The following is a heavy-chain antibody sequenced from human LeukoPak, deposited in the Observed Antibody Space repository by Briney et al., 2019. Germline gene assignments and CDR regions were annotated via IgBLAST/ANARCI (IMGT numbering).Heavy chain of an antibody. V-gene: IGHV3-21*01. J-gene: IGHJ6*02. Sequence: GGSLRLSCATSGFTFSSYSMNRIRQAPGKGLEWVSSISSGTTYIYYADSLKGRFTISRDNAKSSLYLQMNSLRAEDTAVYYCARASDYGDYFSGMDVWGQGTTVTVSS. D-gene: IGHD4-17*01. CDR1: GFTFSSYS. CDR2: ISSGTTYI. CDR3: ARASDYGDYFSGMDV.